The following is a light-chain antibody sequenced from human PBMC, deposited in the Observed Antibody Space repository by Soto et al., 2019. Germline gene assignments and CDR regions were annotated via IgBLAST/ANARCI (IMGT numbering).Light chain of an antibody. CDR3: QEINSYSGT. J-gene: IGKJ3*01. CDR2: AAS. CDR1: LGISSF. Sequence: DIQLTQSPSFLSASVGDRVTITCRASLGISSFLAWYQQKPGKAPKVLISAASTLQSGVPSRFSGSGSGTEFTLTISSLQPEDFATYYCQEINSYSGTFGPGTKVDIK. V-gene: IGKV1-9*01.